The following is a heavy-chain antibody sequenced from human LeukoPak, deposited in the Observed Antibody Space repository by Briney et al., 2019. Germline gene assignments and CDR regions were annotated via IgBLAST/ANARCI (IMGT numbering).Heavy chain of an antibody. CDR3: ASYGSSAFLGFGTNYYMDV. CDR2: IYPGDSDT. CDR1: GYSFTSYW. Sequence: GESLKISCKGSGYSFTSYWIGWVRQMPGKGLEWMGIIYPGDSDTRYSPSFQGQVTISADKSISTAYLQWSSLKASDTAMYYCASYGSSAFLGFGTNYYMDVWGKGTTVTVSS. V-gene: IGHV5-51*01. J-gene: IGHJ6*03. D-gene: IGHD3-10*01.